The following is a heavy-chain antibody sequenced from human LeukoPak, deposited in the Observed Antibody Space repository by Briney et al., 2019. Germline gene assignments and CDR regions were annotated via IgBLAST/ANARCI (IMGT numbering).Heavy chain of an antibody. Sequence: PSETLSLTCTVSGGSISSGDYYWSWIRQPPGKGLEWIGYIYYSGSTNYNPSLKSRVTISVDTSKNQFSLKLSSVTAADTAVYYCARGASGVYYYGMDVWGQGTTVTVSS. CDR3: ARGASGVYYYGMDV. CDR2: IYYSGST. J-gene: IGHJ6*02. D-gene: IGHD3-3*01. V-gene: IGHV4-61*08. CDR1: GGSISSGDYY.